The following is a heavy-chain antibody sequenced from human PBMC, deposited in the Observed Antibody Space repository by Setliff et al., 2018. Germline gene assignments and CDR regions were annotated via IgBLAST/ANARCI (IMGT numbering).Heavy chain of an antibody. CDR1: GYTFTTYY. J-gene: IGHJ4*02. V-gene: IGHV1-46*01. Sequence: GASVKVSCKASGYTFTTYYMHWVRQAPGQGLEWMGIINPSSGSTGYAQKFQGRVTMTRDTSTSTVYMELSSLRSEDTAVYYCARAWDGYNYDYWGQGTLVTVS. CDR3: ARAWDGYNYDY. CDR2: INPSSGST. D-gene: IGHD1-1*01.